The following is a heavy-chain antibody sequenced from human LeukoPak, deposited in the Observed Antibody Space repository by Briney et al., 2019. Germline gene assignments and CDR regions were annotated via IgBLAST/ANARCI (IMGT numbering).Heavy chain of an antibody. CDR2: IKQDGSEK. V-gene: IGHV3-7*01. D-gene: IGHD3-16*01. Sequence: SGGSLRLSCAASGFTFGSYWMNWVRQAPGKGLEWVANIKQDGSEKKYVDSVKGRFTISRDNAKNSLYLQMNSLRAEDTAVYYCARGGDYWGQGTLVTVSS. J-gene: IGHJ4*02. CDR3: ARGGDY. CDR1: GFTFGSYW.